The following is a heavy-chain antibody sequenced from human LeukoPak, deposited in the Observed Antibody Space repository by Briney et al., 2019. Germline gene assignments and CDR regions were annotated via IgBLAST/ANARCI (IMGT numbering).Heavy chain of an antibody. D-gene: IGHD5-12*01. Sequence: SETLSLTCTVSGVSISNYYWTWIRQPPGKGLEWIGYVYYTGNTNYNPSLKSRVTISLDTSKNQFSLKLSSMTAADTAVYYCARRVATYPLYYFDYWGQGTLVTVSS. CDR2: VYYTGNT. V-gene: IGHV4-59*08. J-gene: IGHJ4*02. CDR3: ARRVATYPLYYFDY. CDR1: GVSISNYY.